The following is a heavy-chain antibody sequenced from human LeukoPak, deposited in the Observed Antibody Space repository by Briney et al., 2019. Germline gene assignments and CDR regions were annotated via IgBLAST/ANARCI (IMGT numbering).Heavy chain of an antibody. CDR2: IKQDGSGK. D-gene: IGHD3-10*01. J-gene: IGHJ3*01. CDR3: PGRRNYYGSGTDAFDV. V-gene: IGHV3-7*01. CDR1: GFTFNSYW. Sequence: GGSLRLSCVASGFTFNSYWMSWVRQAPGKGLEWVANIKQDGSGKYYVDSVKGRFTISRDNAKNSLCLQMNSLRAEDTAVYYCPGRRNYYGSGTDAFDVWGQGTMVTVSS.